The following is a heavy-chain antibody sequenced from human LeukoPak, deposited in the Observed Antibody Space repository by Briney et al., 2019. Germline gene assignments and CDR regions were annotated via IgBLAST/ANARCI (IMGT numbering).Heavy chain of an antibody. J-gene: IGHJ4*02. D-gene: IGHD6-13*01. CDR1: GGSISSGGYS. Sequence: PSETLSLTCAVSGGSISSGGYSWSWIRQPPGKGLEWIGYIYHSGSTYYNPSLKSRVTISVDRSKNQFSLKLSSVTAADTAVYYCARETSSSWYGVDYWGQGTLVTVSS. CDR3: ARETSSSWYGVDY. V-gene: IGHV4-30-2*01. CDR2: IYHSGST.